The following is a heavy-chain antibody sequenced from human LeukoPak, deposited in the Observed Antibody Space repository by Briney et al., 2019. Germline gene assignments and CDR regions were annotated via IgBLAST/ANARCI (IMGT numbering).Heavy chain of an antibody. D-gene: IGHD3-3*01. CDR2: IKQDASQE. V-gene: IGHV3-7*01. CDR3: ARGVVYPAWSGPHWSDY. CDR1: GFTFSSYW. J-gene: IGHJ4*02. Sequence: GVPLRRSCAASGFTFSSYWMSWVRQAPGKGPEWVAHIKQDASQEYHVDSVKGRFTISRDNAKNSLYLQMNSLRAEDTAVYYCARGVVYPAWSGPHWSDYWGQGALVTVSS.